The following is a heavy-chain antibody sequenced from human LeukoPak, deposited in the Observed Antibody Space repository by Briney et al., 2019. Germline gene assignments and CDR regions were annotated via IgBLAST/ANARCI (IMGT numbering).Heavy chain of an antibody. CDR1: AFTFSSYE. J-gene: IGHJ4*02. CDR3: ASGYDLSY. CDR2: ISRNGSTI. V-gene: IGHV3-48*03. Sequence: GGSLRLSCAASAFTFSSYEMNWVRQAPGKGLEWVSSISRNGSTIYYADSVKGRFTISRDNAKNSLYLQMNSLRAEDTAVYYCASGYDLSYWGEGTLVTVSS. D-gene: IGHD5-12*01.